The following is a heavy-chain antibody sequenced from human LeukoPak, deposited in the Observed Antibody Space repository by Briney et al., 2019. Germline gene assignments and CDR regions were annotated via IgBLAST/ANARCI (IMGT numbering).Heavy chain of an antibody. CDR2: INPNSGGT. CDR1: GYTFTGYY. J-gene: IGHJ3*02. D-gene: IGHD3-3*01. CDR3: AREYYDFWSGYFNPADI. V-gene: IGHV1-2*02. Sequence: GASVKVSCKASGYTFTGYYMHWVRQAPGQGLEWMGWINPNSGGTNYAQKFQGRVTMTRDTSISTAYMELSRLRSDDTAVYYCAREYYDFWSGYFNPADIWGQGTMVTVSS.